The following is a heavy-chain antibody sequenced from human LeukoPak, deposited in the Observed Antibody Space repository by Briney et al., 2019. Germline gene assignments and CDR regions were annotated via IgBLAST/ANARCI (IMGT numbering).Heavy chain of an antibody. J-gene: IGHJ6*02. CDR2: ISGSGGST. CDR3: AKAKHYGSGSYHYYYGMDV. CDR1: GFTFSSYA. Sequence: GGSLRLSCAASGFTFSSYAMSWVRQAPGKGLEWVSAISGSGGSTYYADSVKGRFTISRDNSKNTLYLQMNSLRAEDTAVYYCAKAKHYGSGSYHYYYGMDVWGQGTTVTVSS. D-gene: IGHD3-10*01. V-gene: IGHV3-23*01.